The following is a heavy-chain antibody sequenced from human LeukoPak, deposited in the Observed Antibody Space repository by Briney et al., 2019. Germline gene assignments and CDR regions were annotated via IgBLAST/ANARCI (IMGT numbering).Heavy chain of an antibody. V-gene: IGHV4-59*01. CDR2: IYYSGST. CDR1: GGSISGYY. CDR3: ASARAAARPNYYYYGMDV. J-gene: IGHJ6*02. D-gene: IGHD6-13*01. Sequence: SETLSLTCTVSGGSISGYYWSWIRQPPGKGLEWIGYIYYSGSTNYNPSLKSRVTISVDTSKNQFSLKLSSVTAADTAVYYCASARAAARPNYYYYGMDVWGQGTTVTVSS.